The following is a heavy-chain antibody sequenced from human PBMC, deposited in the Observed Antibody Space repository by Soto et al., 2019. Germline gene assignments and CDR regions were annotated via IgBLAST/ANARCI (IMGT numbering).Heavy chain of an antibody. Sequence: GASVKVSCKASGGGNLRDYRTTWVRRAPGQGLEWMGGIIPIFGTANYAQKFQGRVTITADESTSTAYMELSSLRSEDTAVYYCARGVFYGGNETQPLFDYWGQGTLVTVSS. V-gene: IGHV1-69*13. CDR2: IIPIFGTA. D-gene: IGHD4-17*01. CDR1: GGGNLRDYR. CDR3: ARGVFYGGNETQPLFDY. J-gene: IGHJ4*02.